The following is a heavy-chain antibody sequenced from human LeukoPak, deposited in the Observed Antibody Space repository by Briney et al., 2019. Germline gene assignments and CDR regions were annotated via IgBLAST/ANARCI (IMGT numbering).Heavy chain of an antibody. V-gene: IGHV3-74*01. J-gene: IGHJ4*02. CDR2: INTDGSST. D-gene: IGHD4-17*01. CDR1: GFTFSSYW. Sequence: GGSLRLSCAAPGFTFSSYWMHWVRQAPGKGLVWVSRINTDGSSTSYADSVKGRFTISRDNARNTLYLQMNSLRAEDTAVYYCARGGYGDDDLFEYWGQGTLVTVSS. CDR3: ARGGYGDDDLFEY.